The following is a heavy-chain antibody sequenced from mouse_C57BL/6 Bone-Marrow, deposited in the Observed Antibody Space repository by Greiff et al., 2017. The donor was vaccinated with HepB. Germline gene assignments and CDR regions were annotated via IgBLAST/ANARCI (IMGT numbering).Heavy chain of an antibody. Sequence: EVHLVESGGDLVKPGGSLKLSCAASGFTFSSYGMSWVRQTPDKRLEWVATISSGGSYTYYPDSVKGRFTISRDNAKNTLYLQMSSLKSEDTAMYYCARHPIYDGYYGFAYWGQGTLVTVSA. CDR3: ARHPIYDGYYGFAY. CDR2: ISSGGSYT. V-gene: IGHV5-6*01. D-gene: IGHD2-3*01. CDR1: GFTFSSYG. J-gene: IGHJ3*01.